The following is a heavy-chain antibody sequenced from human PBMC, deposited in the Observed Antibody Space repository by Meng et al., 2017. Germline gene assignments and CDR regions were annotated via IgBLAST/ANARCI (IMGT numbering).Heavy chain of an antibody. CDR3: VNYCSGGKCSPNEKTQH. CDR2: IFHTGNT. Sequence: QLQLQESGPGLVKPSGTLSPTCAVSGASFSSGNWWGWVRQPPGKGLEWIGEIFHTGNTNYNPSLQSRVSLSIDKSKSQFSLKVISVTAADTAVYYCVNYCSGGKCSPNEKTQHWGQGTLVTVSS. CDR1: GASFSSGNW. V-gene: IGHV4-4*02. J-gene: IGHJ1*01. D-gene: IGHD2-15*01.